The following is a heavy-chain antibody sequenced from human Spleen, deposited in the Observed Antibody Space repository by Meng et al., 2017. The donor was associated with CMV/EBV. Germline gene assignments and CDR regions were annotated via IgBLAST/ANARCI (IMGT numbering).Heavy chain of an antibody. D-gene: IGHD3-3*01. Sequence: GESLKISCRASGYTFPGYYIHWVRQAPGQGLEWMGWINPNSGDTNYAQKFQGRVTMTRDTSISTAYMELSRLRSDDTAVYYCARFLKTRFTNFGVVMESEDLGCRGCEYAMDVWGQGTTVTVSS. CDR2: INPNSGDT. CDR1: GYTFPGYY. V-gene: IGHV1-2*02. CDR3: ARFLKTRFTNFGVVMESEDLGCRGCEYAMDV. J-gene: IGHJ6*02.